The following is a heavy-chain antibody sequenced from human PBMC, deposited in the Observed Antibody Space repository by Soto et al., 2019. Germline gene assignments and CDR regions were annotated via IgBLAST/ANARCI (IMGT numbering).Heavy chain of an antibody. Sequence: EVQLVESGGGLVQPGGSLRLSCAASGFTFSSYAMHWVRQAPGKGLEYVSVISGNGDSTYYANSVKGRFTISRDNSKNTLYLQMGSLRAEDMAVYYCASRGYGLYFDYWGQVTLVNVSS. CDR3: ASRGYGLYFDY. CDR1: GFTFSSYA. D-gene: IGHD3-10*01. V-gene: IGHV3-64*01. J-gene: IGHJ4*02. CDR2: ISGNGDST.